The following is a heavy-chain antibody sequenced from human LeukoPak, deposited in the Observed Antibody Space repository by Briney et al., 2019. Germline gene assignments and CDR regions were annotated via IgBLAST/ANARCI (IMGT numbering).Heavy chain of an antibody. D-gene: IGHD6-13*01. CDR1: GGSISSYY. V-gene: IGHV4-59*01. J-gene: IGHJ3*02. Sequence: SETLSLTCTVSGGSISSYYWSWIRQPPGKGLEWIGYIYYSGSTNYNPSLKSRVTISVDTSKNQFSLKLSSVTAADTAVYYCARSLVSSSWLDAFDIWGQGTMVTVSS. CDR3: ARSLVSSSWLDAFDI. CDR2: IYYSGST.